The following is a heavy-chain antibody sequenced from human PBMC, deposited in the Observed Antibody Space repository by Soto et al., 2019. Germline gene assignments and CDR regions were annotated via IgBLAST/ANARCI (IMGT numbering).Heavy chain of an antibody. Sequence: SETLSLTCTVSGGSISSGGYYWSWIRQHPGKGLEWIGYIYYSGSTYYNPSLKSRVTISVDTSKNQFSLKLSSVTAADTAVYYCARYYGSGSYVKLREYYFDYWGQGTLVTVSS. V-gene: IGHV4-31*03. CDR3: ARYYGSGSYVKLREYYFDY. J-gene: IGHJ4*02. D-gene: IGHD3-10*01. CDR2: IYYSGST. CDR1: GGSISSGGYY.